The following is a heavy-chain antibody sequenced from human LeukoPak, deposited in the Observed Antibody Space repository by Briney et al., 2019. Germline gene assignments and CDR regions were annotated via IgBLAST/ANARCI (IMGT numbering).Heavy chain of an antibody. CDR1: GFTFSSYG. V-gene: IGHV3-30*18. CDR3: AKGAAAAFYYFDY. CDR2: ISYDGSNK. D-gene: IGHD6-13*01. Sequence: PGGSLRLSCAASGFTFSSYGMHWVRQAPGKGLEWVAVISYDGSNKYYADSVKGRFTISRDNSKNTLYLQMNSLRAEDTAVYYCAKGAAAAFYYFDYWGQGTLVTVSS. J-gene: IGHJ4*02.